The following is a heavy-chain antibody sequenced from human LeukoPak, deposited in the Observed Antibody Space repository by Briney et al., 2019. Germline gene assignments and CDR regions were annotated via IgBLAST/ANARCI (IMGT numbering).Heavy chain of an antibody. J-gene: IGHJ4*02. CDR1: GYTFTGYY. V-gene: IGHV1-2*02. CDR2: INPNSGGT. Sequence: ASVKVSCKTSGYTFTGYYMHWVRQAPGRGLEWMGWINPNSGGTNYAQKFQGRVTMTRDTSISTAYMELSRLRSDDTAVYYCAREEQRGYSGYEWGQGTLVTVSS. D-gene: IGHD5-12*01. CDR3: AREEQRGYSGYE.